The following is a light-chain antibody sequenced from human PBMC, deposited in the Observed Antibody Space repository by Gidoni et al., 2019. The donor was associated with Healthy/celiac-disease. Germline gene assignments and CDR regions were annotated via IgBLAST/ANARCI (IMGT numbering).Light chain of an antibody. CDR3: QQYNSYSGT. J-gene: IGKJ1*01. Sequence: DIQMTQSPSTLSASVGDRVTITCRASQSISSWLAWYQQKPGNAPKLLIYKASSLESGVPARFSGSGSGTEFTLTISSLQPDDVATYYCQQYNSYSGTFGQGTKVEIK. CDR1: QSISSW. CDR2: KAS. V-gene: IGKV1-5*03.